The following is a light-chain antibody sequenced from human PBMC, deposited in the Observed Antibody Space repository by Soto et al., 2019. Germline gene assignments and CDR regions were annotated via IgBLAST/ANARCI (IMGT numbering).Light chain of an antibody. CDR1: SSNIGAGYD. Sequence: QSVLTQPPSGSGAPGQRVTISCTGSSSNIGAGYDVHWYQQLPGTAPKLLIYGNSNRPSGVPDRFSGSQSGTSASLAITGVQAEDEADYYCQSYDSNLSGVFGGGTKLTVL. CDR2: GNS. CDR3: QSYDSNLSGV. J-gene: IGLJ3*02. V-gene: IGLV1-40*01.